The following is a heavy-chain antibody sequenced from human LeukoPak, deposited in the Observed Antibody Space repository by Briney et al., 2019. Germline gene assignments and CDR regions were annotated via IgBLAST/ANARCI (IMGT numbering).Heavy chain of an antibody. CDR3: ARGRSSSSSLYYYYYYMDV. CDR2: IYHSGST. J-gene: IGHJ6*03. Sequence: SETLSLTCTVSGYSISSGYYWGWIRQPPGKGLEWIGSIYHSGSTYYNPSLKSRVTISVDTSKNQFSLKLSYVTAADTAVYYCARGRSSSSSLYYYYYYMDVWGKGTTVTVSS. CDR1: GYSISSGYY. V-gene: IGHV4-38-2*02. D-gene: IGHD6-6*01.